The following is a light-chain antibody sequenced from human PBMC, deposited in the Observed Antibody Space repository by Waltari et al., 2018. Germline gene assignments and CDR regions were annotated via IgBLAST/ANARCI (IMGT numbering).Light chain of an antibody. CDR1: QSAGYN. CDR2: GAS. J-gene: IGKJ5*01. V-gene: IGKV3-15*01. Sequence: EVVMPQSPATLSVSPGERVTLSCRASQSAGYNLAWFQQQPGQAPRLLIYGASTRATDIPDRFSGSGSGTAFTLTISSLQSEDFANYYCQQYNNWQITFGQGTRLDLK. CDR3: QQYNNWQIT.